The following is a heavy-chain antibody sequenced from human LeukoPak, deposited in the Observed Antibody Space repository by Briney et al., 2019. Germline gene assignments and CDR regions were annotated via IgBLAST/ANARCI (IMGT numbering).Heavy chain of an antibody. Sequence: GGSLRLSCAASGFTFTSYTMNWVRQAPGKGPEWVSSVSSGSDYISSSDSVKGRFTISRDNGKNSLSLQMNSLRAEDTAVYYCARSSGWMDYFDYWGQGALVTVSS. CDR3: ARSSGWMDYFDY. D-gene: IGHD6-19*01. J-gene: IGHJ4*02. CDR2: VSSGSDYI. V-gene: IGHV3-21*01. CDR1: GFTFTSYT.